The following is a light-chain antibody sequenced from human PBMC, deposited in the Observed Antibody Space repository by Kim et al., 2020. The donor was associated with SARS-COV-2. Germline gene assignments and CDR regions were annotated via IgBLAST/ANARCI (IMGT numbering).Light chain of an antibody. J-gene: IGLJ3*02. CDR1: KLGDKY. V-gene: IGLV3-1*01. Sequence: SVSPGQTASITCSGDKLGDKYASWYQQKPGQSPVLVLYQDSKRPSGIPERFSGSNSGNTATLTISGTQAMDEADYYCQAWDISIWVFGGGTQLT. CDR3: QAWDISIWV. CDR2: QDS.